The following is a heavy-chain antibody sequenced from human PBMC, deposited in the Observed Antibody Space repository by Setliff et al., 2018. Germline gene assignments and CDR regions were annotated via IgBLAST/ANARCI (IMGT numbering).Heavy chain of an antibody. CDR1: GFPLGDYG. V-gene: IGHV3-74*01. CDR3: ARRGGTAGARAFDI. J-gene: IGHJ3*02. Sequence: LSLTCVGSGFPLGDYGMDWVRQTPGKGLVWVSRINSVGSRTYYPDSVKGRFTISRDNSKNTLYLQMNSLRAEDTALYYCARRGGTAGARAFDIWGQGTMVTVSS. CDR2: INSVGSRT. D-gene: IGHD6-19*01.